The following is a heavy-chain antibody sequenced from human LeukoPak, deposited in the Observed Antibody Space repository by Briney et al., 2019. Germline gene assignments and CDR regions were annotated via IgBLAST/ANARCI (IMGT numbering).Heavy chain of an antibody. J-gene: IGHJ5*01. CDR3: ARQVAVVEPTDPKWFDS. CDR1: GDSISSGSHY. V-gene: IGHV4-39*07. CDR2: IFYSGRT. Sequence: TSETLSLTCTVAGDSISSGSHYWGWIRLPPGKGLEWIGSIFYSGRTYYTPSLKSRVTMSLDTSKNQFSLRLTSVTAADTAVYYCARQVAVVEPTDPKWFDSWGQGTLVTVSS. D-gene: IGHD2-21*01.